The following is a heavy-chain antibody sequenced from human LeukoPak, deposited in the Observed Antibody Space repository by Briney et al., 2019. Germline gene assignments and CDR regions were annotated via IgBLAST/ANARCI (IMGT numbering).Heavy chain of an antibody. CDR1: GGSFSGYY. J-gene: IGHJ4*02. V-gene: IGHV4-34*01. CDR2: INHSGST. Sequence: PSETLSLTCAVYGGSFSGYYRSWIRQPPGKGLEWIGEINHSGSTNYNPSLKSRVTISVDTSKNQFSLKLSSVTAADTAVYYCARAAQGSEIDYWGQGTLVTVSS. CDR3: ARAAQGSEIDY. D-gene: IGHD2-15*01.